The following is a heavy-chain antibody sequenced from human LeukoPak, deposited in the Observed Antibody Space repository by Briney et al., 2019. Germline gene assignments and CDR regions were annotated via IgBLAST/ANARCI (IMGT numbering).Heavy chain of an antibody. CDR2: IYYSGST. J-gene: IGHJ5*02. V-gene: IGHV4-31*03. CDR1: GGSISSGGYY. D-gene: IGHD2-2*01. CDR3: ARVVPAAITNNWFDP. Sequence: SQTLSLTCTVSGGSISSGGYYWSWIRQHPGKGLEWIGYIYYSGSTYYNPSLKSRVTISVDTSKNQFSLKLSSVTAADTAVYYCARVVPAAITNNWFDPWGQGTLVTVSS.